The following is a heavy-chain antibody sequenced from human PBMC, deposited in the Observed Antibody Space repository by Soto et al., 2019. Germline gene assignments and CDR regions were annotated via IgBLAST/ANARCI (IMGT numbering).Heavy chain of an antibody. V-gene: IGHV4-31*03. D-gene: IGHD2-15*01. CDR1: GGSISSGGYY. Sequence: SETRSLTCTVSGGSISSGGYYWSWIRQHPGKGLEWIGYIYYSGSTYYNPSLKSRVTISVDTSKNQFSLKLSSVTAADTAVYYCARDDGGNPDYWGQGTLVTVSS. J-gene: IGHJ4*02. CDR3: ARDDGGNPDY. CDR2: IYYSGST.